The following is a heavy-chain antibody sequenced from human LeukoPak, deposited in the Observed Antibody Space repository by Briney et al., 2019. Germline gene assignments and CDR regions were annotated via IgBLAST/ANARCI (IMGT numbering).Heavy chain of an antibody. CDR3: ARYGSGSYYHY. D-gene: IGHD3-10*01. CDR2: ISSDGGGT. V-gene: IGHV3-64*01. J-gene: IGHJ4*02. CDR1: GFTFSDYA. Sequence: GGSLRLSCAASGFTFSDYAMHWVRQAPGKGLEYVSAISSDGGGTYYVNSVKGRFTISRDNSKNTLYLQMGSLRAEDMAVYYCARYGSGSYYHYWGQGALVTVSS.